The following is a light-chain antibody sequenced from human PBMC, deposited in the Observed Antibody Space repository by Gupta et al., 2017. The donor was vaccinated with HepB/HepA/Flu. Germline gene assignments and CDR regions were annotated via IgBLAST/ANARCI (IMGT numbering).Light chain of an antibody. CDR2: DND. CDR3: AAWHDSVDAPV. CDR1: TSNIGVNT. Sequence: QSVLTQPPSASGTPGQRVTIPCSGSTSNIGVNTVNWYQHVPGSAPKLLMYDNDQRPSGVPDRFSASKSGTSASLAISGLQSGDEADYYCAAWHDSVDAPVFGGGTKLTVL. V-gene: IGLV1-44*01. J-gene: IGLJ2*01.